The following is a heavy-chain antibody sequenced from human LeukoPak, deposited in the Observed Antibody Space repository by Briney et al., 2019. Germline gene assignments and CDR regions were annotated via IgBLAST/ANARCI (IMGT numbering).Heavy chain of an antibody. CDR3: ARGHGSWFGGGNWFDP. CDR2: TYYRSKWYN. V-gene: IGHV6-1*01. D-gene: IGHD3-10*01. J-gene: IGHJ5*02. Sequence: SQTLSLTCAISWDSVSSNSAAWNWIRQSPSRGLEWLGRTYYRSKWYNDYAVSVKSRLTINPDTSKNQFSLQLNSVTPEDTAVYYWARGHGSWFGGGNWFDPWGQGTLVTVSS. CDR1: WDSVSSNSAA.